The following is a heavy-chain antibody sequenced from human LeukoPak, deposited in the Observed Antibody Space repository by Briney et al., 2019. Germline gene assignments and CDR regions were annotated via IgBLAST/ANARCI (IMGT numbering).Heavy chain of an antibody. CDR2: IRSKAYGGTT. V-gene: IGHV3-49*04. CDR1: GFTFGDYA. CDR3: TRGQREALEWSIRLSTYYYYYMDV. J-gene: IGHJ6*03. D-gene: IGHD3-3*01. Sequence: GGSLRLSCTASGFTFGDYAMSWVRQAPGKGLEWVGFIRSKAYGGTTEYAASVKGRFTISRDDSKSIAYLQMNSLKTEDTAVYYCTRGQREALEWSIRLSTYYYYYMDVWGKGTTVTVS.